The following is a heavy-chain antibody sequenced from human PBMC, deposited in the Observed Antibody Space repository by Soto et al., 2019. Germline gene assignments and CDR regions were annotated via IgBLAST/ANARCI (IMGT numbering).Heavy chain of an antibody. CDR3: ASSIT. Sequence: GGSLRLSCAASGFPFSSYGMHWVRQAPGKGLDWVAVIWYDGSNKDYADSVKGRFTISRDNSKNTLYLQMNSLRADDTAVYYCASSITWGQGTLVTVSS. J-gene: IGHJ5*02. CDR2: IWYDGSNK. CDR1: GFPFSSYG. V-gene: IGHV3-33*01.